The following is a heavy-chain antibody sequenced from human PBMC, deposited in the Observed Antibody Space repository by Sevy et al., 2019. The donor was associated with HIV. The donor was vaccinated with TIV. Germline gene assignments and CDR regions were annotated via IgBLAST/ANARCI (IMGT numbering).Heavy chain of an antibody. D-gene: IGHD2-2*01. CDR3: ARSPPVVVVPGAPSWFDP. V-gene: IGHV4-34*01. CDR1: GGSFSGYY. CDR2: INDSGIT. J-gene: IGHJ5*02. Sequence: SETLSLTCAVHGGSFSGYYWSWIRESPGKGLEWIGEINDSGITNYKPSLKSRVTISVDTSKKEVCLRLSSVTAADTAVYYCARSPPVVVVPGAPSWFDPWGQGTLVTVSS.